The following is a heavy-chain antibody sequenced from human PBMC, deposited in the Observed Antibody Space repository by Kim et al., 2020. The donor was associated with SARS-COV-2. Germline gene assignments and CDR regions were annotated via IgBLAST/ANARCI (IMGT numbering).Heavy chain of an antibody. CDR3: ARNGAEFPFCGGDCQSAPFDY. CDR1: GYTFSKFA. D-gene: IGHD2-21*02. J-gene: IGHJ4*02. V-gene: IGHV1-18*01. CDR2: ISAYNGDT. Sequence: ASVKVSCKASGYTFSKFAVSWVRQAPGQGLEWLGWISAYNGDTNYSPKLQGRVTMTTDTFTNTAHMDLRSLISDDTAVYYCARNGAEFPFCGGDCQSAPFDYWGQGTLVTVSS.